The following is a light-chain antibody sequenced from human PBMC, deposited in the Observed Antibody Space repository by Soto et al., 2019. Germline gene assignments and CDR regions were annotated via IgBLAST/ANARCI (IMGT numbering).Light chain of an antibody. V-gene: IGKV3-15*01. Sequence: EIVMTQSPATLSVSPGEGATLSCRSSQTVGSNLAWYQQKPGQAPRLLIYGASTRATGVPARFSGSGSGAEFTLTISSLQSEDFAVYYCQQYNSWPPYTFGQGTKLEIK. CDR1: QTVGSN. J-gene: IGKJ2*01. CDR2: GAS. CDR3: QQYNSWPPYT.